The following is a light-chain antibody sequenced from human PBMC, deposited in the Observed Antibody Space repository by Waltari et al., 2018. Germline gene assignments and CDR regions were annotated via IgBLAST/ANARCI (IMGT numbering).Light chain of an antibody. V-gene: IGKV2D-30*01. CDR1: QSLINSDGNTY. CDR3: QEYNSYPWT. Sequence: DIVMTQSPLSLPVTLGQPASISCRSSQSLINSDGNTYLNWYQQKPGKAPKLLIYEAVKLHSGVPSRFSGGGSGTHFTLTITALQPDDVASYYCQEYNSYPWTFGPGTKVEI. CDR2: EAV. J-gene: IGKJ1*01.